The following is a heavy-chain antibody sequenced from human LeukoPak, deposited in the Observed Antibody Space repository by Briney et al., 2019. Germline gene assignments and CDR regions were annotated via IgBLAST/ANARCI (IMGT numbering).Heavy chain of an antibody. J-gene: IGHJ3*02. CDR3: ARTQTPGVGANDAFDI. V-gene: IGHV3-20*04. D-gene: IGHD1-26*01. Sequence: GGSLRLSCAASGFTFDDYGMSWVRQAPGTGLEWVSGINWNGGSTGYADPVKGRFTISRDNAKNSLYLQMNSLRAEDTALYYCARTQTPGVGANDAFDIWGQGTMVTVSS. CDR2: INWNGGST. CDR1: GFTFDDYG.